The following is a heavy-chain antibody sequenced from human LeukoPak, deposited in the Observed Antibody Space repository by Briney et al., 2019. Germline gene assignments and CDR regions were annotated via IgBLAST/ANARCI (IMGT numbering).Heavy chain of an antibody. CDR1: GGSFSGYY. D-gene: IGHD2-2*01. V-gene: IGHV4-34*01. CDR3: AVGYCSSTSCARPFDY. Sequence: PSETLSLTCAVSGGSFSGYYWSWIRQPPGKGLEWIGEINHSGSTNYNPSLKSRVTISVDTSKNQFSLKLSSVTAADTAVYYCAVGYCSSTSCARPFDYWGQGTLVTVSS. J-gene: IGHJ4*02. CDR2: INHSGST.